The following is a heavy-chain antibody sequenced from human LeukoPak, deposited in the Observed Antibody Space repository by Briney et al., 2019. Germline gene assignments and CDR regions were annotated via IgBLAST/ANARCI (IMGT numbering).Heavy chain of an antibody. CDR1: GFPFSDYY. CDR3: AREQLREYGNIDY. J-gene: IGHJ4*02. Sequence: GGSLTLSCAASGFPFSDYYMGWIRQAPGKGLERVSYISSGGVDLWYGDSVKGRFTTSRDNARNSLYLRMDSLRADDTAVYYCAREQLREYGNIDYCGQGTLVTVSS. D-gene: IGHD1-1*01. CDR2: ISSGGVDL. V-gene: IGHV3-11*01.